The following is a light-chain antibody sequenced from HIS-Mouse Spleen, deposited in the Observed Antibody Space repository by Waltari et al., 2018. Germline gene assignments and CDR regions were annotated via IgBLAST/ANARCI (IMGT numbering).Light chain of an antibody. CDR3: QQLNSYTPT. CDR2: DAS. CDR1: QGISSY. V-gene: IGKV1-9*01. Sequence: DIHLTQSPSFLSASVGDRVTITCRASQGISSYLAWYQQKPGKAPKLLIYDASTLQSGVPSRFSGSGSGTEFTLTISSLQPEDFATYYCQQLNSYTPTFGQGTKVEIK. J-gene: IGKJ1*01.